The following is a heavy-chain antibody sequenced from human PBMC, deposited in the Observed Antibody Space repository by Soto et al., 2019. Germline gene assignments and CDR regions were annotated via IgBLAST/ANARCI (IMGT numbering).Heavy chain of an antibody. CDR1: GGSISRYY. J-gene: IGHJ4*02. CDR3: AGDPGITGATDYFDY. V-gene: IGHV4-59*01. CDR2: IYYSGTT. Sequence: SETLSLTCTVSGGSISRYYWTWIRQSPGKGLEWIGYIYYSGTTNYNPSLKSRVTMSVDTSKNQFSLQLRSVTAADTALYYCAGDPGITGATDYFDYWGQGIQVTVSS. D-gene: IGHD1-7*01.